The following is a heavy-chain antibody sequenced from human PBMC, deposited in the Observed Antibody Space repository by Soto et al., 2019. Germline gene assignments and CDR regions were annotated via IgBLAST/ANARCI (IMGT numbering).Heavy chain of an antibody. Sequence: GGSLILSCAASGLTFSSYSMSWVRQAPGKGLEWVSAISGSGGSTYYADSVKGRFTISRDNSKNTLYLQMNSLRAEDTAGYYCAKGRGYSGYEAFDYWGQGTLVTVSS. J-gene: IGHJ4*02. CDR2: ISGSGGST. V-gene: IGHV3-23*01. CDR3: AKGRGYSGYEAFDY. CDR1: GLTFSSYS. D-gene: IGHD5-12*01.